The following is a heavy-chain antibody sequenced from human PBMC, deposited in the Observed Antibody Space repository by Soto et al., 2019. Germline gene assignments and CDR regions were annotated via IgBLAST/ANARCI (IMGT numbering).Heavy chain of an antibody. V-gene: IGHV4-34*01. CDR2: INHSGST. J-gene: IGHJ6*02. CDR1: GGSFSGYY. CDR3: ARVGSSSSDYYYYYAMDV. Sequence: TLSLTCAVYGGSFSGYYWSWIRQPPGKGLEWIGEINHSGSTNYNPSLKSRVTISVDTSKNQFSLKLSSVTAADTAVYYCARVGSSSSDYYYYYAMDVWGQGTTVTVS. D-gene: IGHD6-6*01.